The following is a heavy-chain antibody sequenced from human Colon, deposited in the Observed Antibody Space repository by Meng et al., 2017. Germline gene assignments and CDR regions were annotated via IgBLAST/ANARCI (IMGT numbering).Heavy chain of an antibody. CDR2: ISTSGNTI. CDR1: GLALRDSC. Sequence: QGPGAGPGGASANPGGSLRASWAAPGLALRDSCMSWFRRAPGRGLGWLSYISTSGNTIYYADSVKSRFTISKDFANNSLYLQMNSLRADDTAVYYCARGLARRWEVLRGFDYWGQGALVTVSS. D-gene: IGHD1-26*01. V-gene: IGHV3-11*01. J-gene: IGHJ4*02. CDR3: ARGLARRWEVLRGFDY.